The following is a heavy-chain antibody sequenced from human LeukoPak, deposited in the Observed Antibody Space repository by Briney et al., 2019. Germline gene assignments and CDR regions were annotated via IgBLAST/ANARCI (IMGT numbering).Heavy chain of an antibody. CDR2: ISWNSCSI. V-gene: IGHV3-9*03. CDR3: AKDSSGWYGEYYFDY. J-gene: IGHJ4*02. D-gene: IGHD6-19*01. CDR1: GFTFADYA. Sequence: PVGCLRLSCAASGFTFADYAMHWGRAAPGKGLGRVSGISWNSCSIGYADSVKGRFTISRDNAKTSLYLQMNSLRAEDMALYYCAKDSSGWYGEYYFDYWGQGTLVTVSS.